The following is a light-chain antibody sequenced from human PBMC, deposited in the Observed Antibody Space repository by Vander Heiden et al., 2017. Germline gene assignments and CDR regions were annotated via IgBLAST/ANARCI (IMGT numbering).Light chain of an antibody. CDR1: QSIASVY. Sequence: EIELTQFPGTLSLSPGERATLSCRASQSIASVYLAWYQQIPGQTPRLLIYGASSRATGIPDRFSGSGSGTDFTLTISRLEPEDSAMYYCQQYGGLPFTFGPGTKVEIK. CDR2: GAS. V-gene: IGKV3-20*01. CDR3: QQYGGLPFT. J-gene: IGKJ3*01.